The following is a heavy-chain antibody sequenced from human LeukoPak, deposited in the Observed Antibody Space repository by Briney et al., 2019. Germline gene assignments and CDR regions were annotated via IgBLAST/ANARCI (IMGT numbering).Heavy chain of an antibody. CDR2: INPNSGGT. CDR1: GYTFTGYY. V-gene: IGHV1-2*02. Sequence: GASVRVSCTASGYTFTGYYMHWVRPAPGQGLEWMGWINPNSGGTNYAQKFQGRVTMTRDTSISTAYMELSRLRSDDTAVYYCARGGHSSGWYRLHYWGQGTLVTVSS. D-gene: IGHD6-19*01. J-gene: IGHJ4*02. CDR3: ARGGHSSGWYRLHY.